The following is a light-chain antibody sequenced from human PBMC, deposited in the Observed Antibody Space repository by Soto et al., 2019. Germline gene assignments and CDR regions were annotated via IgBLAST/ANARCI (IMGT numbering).Light chain of an antibody. J-gene: IGKJ1*01. V-gene: IGKV3D-15*01. CDR1: QSVSSD. Sequence: EIVMTQSPATLSVSPGERATLSCRASQSVSSDLAWYHQKPGQAPRLLIYGASTRVKGIPDRFIGSGSGTDFTLTISRLEPEDFAVYYCQHYVTSLTTFGQGTKLDIK. CDR2: GAS. CDR3: QHYVTSLTT.